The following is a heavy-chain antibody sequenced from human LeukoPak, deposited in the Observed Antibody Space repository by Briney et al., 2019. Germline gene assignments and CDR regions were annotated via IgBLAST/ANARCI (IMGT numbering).Heavy chain of an antibody. V-gene: IGHV3-23*01. CDR3: AELGITMIGGV. J-gene: IGHJ6*04. CDR1: GFSFSTYA. D-gene: IGHD3-10*02. Sequence: GGSLRLSCAASGFSFSTYAMSWVRQIPGKGLEWVSAISGSDPGTYYADSVKGRFTISRVNSRNTLYLQMNRPRVEDTAVYYCAELGITMIGGVWGKGTTVTISS. CDR2: ISGSDPGT.